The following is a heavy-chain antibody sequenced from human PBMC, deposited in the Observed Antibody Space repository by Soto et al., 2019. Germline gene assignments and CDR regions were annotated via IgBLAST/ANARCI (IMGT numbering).Heavy chain of an antibody. V-gene: IGHV1-69*13. Sequence: GASVKVSCKASGGTFSSYAISWVRHAPGQGLEWMGGIIPIFGTANYAQKFQGRVTITADESTSTAYMELSSLRSEDTAVYYCARDLPSIVGANGYYGMEVWGQGTTVTVSS. D-gene: IGHD1-26*01. CDR1: GGTFSSYA. CDR2: IIPIFGTA. J-gene: IGHJ6*02. CDR3: ARDLPSIVGANGYYGMEV.